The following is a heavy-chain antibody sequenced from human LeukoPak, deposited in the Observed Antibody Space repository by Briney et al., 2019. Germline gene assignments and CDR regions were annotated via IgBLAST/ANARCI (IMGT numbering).Heavy chain of an antibody. Sequence: PSDPLSLTCTVSGGSISSSYYYWGWICKPPGKGLEGVGGIYYSGNTYYDPSLKSRVTISVDRSKNQFSLNLSSVTAADTAVYYCARHFRPRGGSSPFDYWGQGTLVTVSS. CDR3: ARHFRPRGGSSPFDY. CDR1: GGSISSSYYY. CDR2: IYYSGNT. J-gene: IGHJ4*02. V-gene: IGHV4-39*01. D-gene: IGHD1-26*01.